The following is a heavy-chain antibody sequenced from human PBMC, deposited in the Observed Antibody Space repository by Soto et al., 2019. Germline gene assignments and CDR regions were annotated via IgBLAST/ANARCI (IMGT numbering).Heavy chain of an antibody. CDR1: GFTFSNYE. CDR2: ITSSGGTI. V-gene: IGHV3-48*03. J-gene: IGHJ4*02. CDR3: ARGNSPVDVY. Sequence: ESGGGLVQPGGSLRLSCAASGFTFSNYEMNWVRRAPGKGLEWVSYITSSGGTIYYADSVKGRFTISRDNAKNSLYLQMNSLRAEDTAVYYCARGNSPVDVYWGQGTLVTVSS. D-gene: IGHD2-21*01.